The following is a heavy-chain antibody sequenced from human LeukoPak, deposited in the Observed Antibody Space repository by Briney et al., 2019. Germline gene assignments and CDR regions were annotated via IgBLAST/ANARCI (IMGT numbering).Heavy chain of an antibody. V-gene: IGHV3-21*04. CDR1: GFTFSSYS. CDR2: ISSSTSYI. CDR3: ARHDWFDP. Sequence: PGGSLRLSCAASGFTFSSYSMSWIRQAPGKGLEWVSSISSSTSYIYYADSVKGRFTISKDNAKNSLYLQMNSLRAEDTAVYYCARHDWFDPWGRGTLVTVSS. J-gene: IGHJ5*02.